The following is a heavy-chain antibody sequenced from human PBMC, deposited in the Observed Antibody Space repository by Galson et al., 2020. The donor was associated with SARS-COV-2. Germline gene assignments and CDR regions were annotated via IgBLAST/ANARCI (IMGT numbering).Heavy chain of an antibody. V-gene: IGHV3-33*06. CDR2: IWYDGSNK. CDR1: GFTFSSYG. CDR3: AKGSHTLDD. Sequence: GGSLRLSCAASGFTFSSYGMHWVRQAPGKGLEWVAVIWYDGSNKYYADSVKGRFTISRDNSKNTLYLQMNSLRAEDTAVYYCAKGSHTLDDWGQGTLVTGSS. J-gene: IGHJ4*02.